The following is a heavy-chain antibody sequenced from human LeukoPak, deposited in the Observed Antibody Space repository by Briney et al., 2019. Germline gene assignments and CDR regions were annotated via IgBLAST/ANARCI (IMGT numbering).Heavy chain of an antibody. J-gene: IGHJ6*03. D-gene: IGHD3-10*01. CDR1: GGSISSGDYY. CDR3: ARDRRDVPGSYLSHYYYYMDV. Sequence: PSQTLSLTCTVSGGSISSGDYYWSWIRQPAGKGLEWIGRIYTSGSTNYNPSLKSRVTMSVDTSKNQFSLKLSSVTAADTAVYYCARDRRDVPGSYLSHYYYYMDVWGKGTTVTVSS. V-gene: IGHV4-61*02. CDR2: IYTSGST.